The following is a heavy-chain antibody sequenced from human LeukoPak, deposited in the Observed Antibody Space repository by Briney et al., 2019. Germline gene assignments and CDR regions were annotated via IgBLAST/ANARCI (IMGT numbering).Heavy chain of an antibody. CDR2: IYYSGST. V-gene: IGHV4-39*07. D-gene: IGHD3-3*01. CDR1: GGSISSSSYY. Sequence: PSETLSLTCTVSGGSISSSSYYWGWIRQPPGKGLEWIGSIYYSGSTYYNPSLKSRVTISVDTSKNQFSLKLSSVTAADTAVYYCARGLAGAYSGYDFWSGYYKAQHNWFDPWGQGTLVTVSS. CDR3: ARGLAGAYSGYDFWSGYYKAQHNWFDP. J-gene: IGHJ5*02.